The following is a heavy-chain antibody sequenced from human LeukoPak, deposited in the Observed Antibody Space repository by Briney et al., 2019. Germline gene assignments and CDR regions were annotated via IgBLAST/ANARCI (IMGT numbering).Heavy chain of an antibody. D-gene: IGHD3-22*01. CDR2: IYYSGST. CDR3: AREAYDSSGYSPTDY. J-gene: IGHJ4*02. CDR1: GGSISSYY. V-gene: IGHV4-59*01. Sequence: ASETLSLTCTVSGGSISSYYWSWIRQPPGKGLEWIGYIYYSGSTNYNPSLKSRVTISVDTPKNQFSLKLSSVTAADTAVYYCAREAYDSSGYSPTDYWGQGTLVTVSS.